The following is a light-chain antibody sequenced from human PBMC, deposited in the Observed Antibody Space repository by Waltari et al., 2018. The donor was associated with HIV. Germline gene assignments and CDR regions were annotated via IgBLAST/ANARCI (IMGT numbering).Light chain of an antibody. CDR2: DAS. J-gene: IGKJ4*01. CDR3: QQYDNLLT. Sequence: DIQMTQSPSSLSASVGDRVTITCQASQDISNYLNWYQQKPGKAPKLLIYDASNLETGVTSRFSGSGSGTDFTFTIRSLQPEDIATYYCQQYDNLLTFGGGTKVESK. V-gene: IGKV1-33*01. CDR1: QDISNY.